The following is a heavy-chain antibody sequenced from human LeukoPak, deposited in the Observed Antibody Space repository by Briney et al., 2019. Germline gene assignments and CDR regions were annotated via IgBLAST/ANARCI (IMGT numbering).Heavy chain of an antibody. CDR3: ARRSPNTVTTGIFGY. CDR1: GGSISSYY. CDR2: IYYSGST. Sequence: SETLSFTCTACGGSISSYYWSWIRQPPGKGLEWIGYIYYSGSTNYNPSLKSRVTISVDTSKNQFSLKLSSVTAADTAVDCCARRSPNTVTTGIFGYWGQGTLVTVSS. D-gene: IGHD4-17*01. V-gene: IGHV4-59*01. J-gene: IGHJ4*02.